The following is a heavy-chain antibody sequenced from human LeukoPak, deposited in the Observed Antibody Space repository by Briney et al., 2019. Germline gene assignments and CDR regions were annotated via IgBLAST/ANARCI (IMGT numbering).Heavy chain of an antibody. J-gene: IGHJ5*02. D-gene: IGHD6-13*01. CDR3: ARDKVIATAGTPNWFDP. CDR2: INPSGGST. V-gene: IGHV1-46*01. Sequence: ASVKVSCKASGYTFTSYYMHWVRQAPGQGLEWMGIINPSGGSTSYAQKFQGRVTMTRDTSTSTVYMELSSLRYDDTAVYYCARDKVIATAGTPNWFDPWGQGTLVTVSS. CDR1: GYTFTSYY.